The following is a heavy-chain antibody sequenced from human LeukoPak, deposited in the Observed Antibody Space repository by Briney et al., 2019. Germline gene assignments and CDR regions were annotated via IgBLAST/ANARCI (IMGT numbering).Heavy chain of an antibody. CDR1: GGSFSGYY. CDR2: INNSGST. J-gene: IGHJ4*02. CDR3: ARQIVVVPAAIWSFDY. V-gene: IGHV4-34*01. D-gene: IGHD2-2*01. Sequence: SETLSLTCAVYGGSFSGYYWSWIRQPPGKGLEWIGEINNSGSTNYNPSLKSRVTISVDTSKNQFSLKLSSVTAADTAVYYCARQIVVVPAAIWSFDYWGQGTLVTVSS.